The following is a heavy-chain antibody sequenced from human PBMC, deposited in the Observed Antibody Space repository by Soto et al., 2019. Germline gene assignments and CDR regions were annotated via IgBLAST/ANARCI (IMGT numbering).Heavy chain of an antibody. Sequence: GGSLRLSCAASGFTFSSYAMSWVRQAPGKGLEWVSAISGSGGSTYYADSVKGRFTISRDNSKNTLYLQMNSLRAEDTAVYYCAKDGGYCSGGSCYLYYYYYMDVWGKGTTVTVSS. CDR2: ISGSGGST. CDR1: GFTFSSYA. D-gene: IGHD2-15*01. V-gene: IGHV3-23*01. CDR3: AKDGGYCSGGSCYLYYYYYMDV. J-gene: IGHJ6*03.